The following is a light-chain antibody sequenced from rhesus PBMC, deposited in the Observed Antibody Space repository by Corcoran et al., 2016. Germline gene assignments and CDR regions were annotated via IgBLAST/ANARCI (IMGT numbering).Light chain of an antibody. CDR1: SSNIGSNT. CDR2: YND. CDR3: ASWDDSLSGYI. J-gene: IGLJ1*01. Sequence: QSVLTQPPSASEAARKSVTISCSGSSSNIGSNTVAWYQQFPGTAPRVLIYYNDQRVSGVSDRFSGSKSGTSVSLAISGLRTEDEADYYCASWDDSLSGYIFGAGTRLTVL. V-gene: IGLV1-60*01.